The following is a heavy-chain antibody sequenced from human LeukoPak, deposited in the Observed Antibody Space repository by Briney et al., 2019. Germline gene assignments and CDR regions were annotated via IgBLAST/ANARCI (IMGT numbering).Heavy chain of an antibody. CDR2: ISYDGTNE. D-gene: IGHD3-16*01. Sequence: GRSLRLSCAASGFTFSTYTMHWVRQVPGKGLEWVGAISYDGTNEYYADSVKDRFVISRDNSKNTLFLQMNTLRPEVTAVYYCARDQVGDWGQGTLVTVSS. CDR1: GFTFSTYT. J-gene: IGHJ4*02. V-gene: IGHV3-30*09. CDR3: ARDQVGD.